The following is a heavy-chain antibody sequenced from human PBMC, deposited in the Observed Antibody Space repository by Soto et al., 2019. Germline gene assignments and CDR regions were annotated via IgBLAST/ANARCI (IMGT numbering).Heavy chain of an antibody. CDR2: ISSSSSTI. CDR3: ASSEYYYDSSGYEYYFDY. D-gene: IGHD3-22*01. Sequence: PGGSLRLSCAASGFTFSSYSMNWVRQAPGKGLEWVSYISSSSSTIYYADSVKGRFTISRDNAKNSLYLQMNSLRDEDTAVYYCASSEYYYDSSGYEYYFDYWGQGTLVTVSS. CDR1: GFTFSSYS. V-gene: IGHV3-48*02. J-gene: IGHJ4*02.